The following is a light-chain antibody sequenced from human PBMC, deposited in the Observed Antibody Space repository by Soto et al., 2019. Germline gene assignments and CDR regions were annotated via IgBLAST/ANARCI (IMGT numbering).Light chain of an antibody. V-gene: IGKV1-39*01. J-gene: IGKJ1*01. CDR1: QSISSY. Sequence: DIQMTQSPSSLSASVGDRVTITCRASQSISSYLNWYQRKPGKAPKLLIYAASNLQSGVPSRFSGNGSATDITLTISSLHPEDFATYYCQQNYITRTFGQGTKVEIK. CDR3: QQNYITRT. CDR2: AAS.